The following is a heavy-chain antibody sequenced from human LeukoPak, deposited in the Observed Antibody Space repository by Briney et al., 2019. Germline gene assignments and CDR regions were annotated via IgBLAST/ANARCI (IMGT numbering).Heavy chain of an antibody. D-gene: IGHD4-17*01. CDR1: GFTFNNYA. J-gene: IGHJ4*02. CDR2: ISGGGETT. V-gene: IGHV3-23*01. CDR3: ARDYADYVGYFFFDY. Sequence: GGSLRLSCPASGFTFNNYAMNWVRQPPGKGLGWVSSISGGGETTYYADSAKGRFTISRDNSQNTSYLQMNSLRAEDTAVYYCARDYADYVGYFFFDYWGQGTLVTVSS.